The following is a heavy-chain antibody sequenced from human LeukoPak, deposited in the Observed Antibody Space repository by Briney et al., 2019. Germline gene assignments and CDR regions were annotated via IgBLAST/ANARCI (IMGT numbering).Heavy chain of an antibody. Sequence: SETLSLTCAVYGGSFSGYYWSWIRQPPGKGLEWIGEINHSGSTNYNPSLKSRVTISVGTSKNQFSLKLSSVTAADTAVYYCARVELLRWGYYYYGMDVWGQGTTVTVSS. CDR1: GGSFSGYY. CDR3: ARVELLRWGYYYYGMDV. V-gene: IGHV4-34*01. J-gene: IGHJ6*02. D-gene: IGHD2-15*01. CDR2: INHSGST.